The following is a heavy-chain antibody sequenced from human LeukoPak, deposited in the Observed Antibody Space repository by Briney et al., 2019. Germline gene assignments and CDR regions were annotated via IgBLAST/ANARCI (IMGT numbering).Heavy chain of an antibody. J-gene: IGHJ4*02. Sequence: GESLKISCQGSGYSFTTYWIGWVRQMPGKGLEWMRIIYPGDSDTSNSPSFQGQVTISADKSISTAYLQWSSLKASDTAMYYCARQGQQLVPDYWGQGTLVTVYS. V-gene: IGHV5-51*01. CDR3: ARQGQQLVPDY. CDR1: GYSFTTYW. D-gene: IGHD6-13*01. CDR2: IYPGDSDT.